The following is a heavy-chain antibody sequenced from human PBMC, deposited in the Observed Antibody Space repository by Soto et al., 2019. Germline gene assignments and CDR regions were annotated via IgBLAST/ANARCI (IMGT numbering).Heavy chain of an antibody. D-gene: IGHD2-15*01. J-gene: IGHJ6*02. CDR2: IIPIFGTA. V-gene: IGHV1-69*01. CDR3: ARGLYCSGGSCYADYYYGMDV. CDR1: GGTFSSYA. Sequence: QVQLVQSGAEVKKPGSSVKVSCKASGGTFSSYAISWVRQAPGQGLEWMGGIIPIFGTANYAQKFQGRVTITADESTSTAYMELSSLRSEDTAVYYCARGLYCSGGSCYADYYYGMDVWGQGTTFTVSS.